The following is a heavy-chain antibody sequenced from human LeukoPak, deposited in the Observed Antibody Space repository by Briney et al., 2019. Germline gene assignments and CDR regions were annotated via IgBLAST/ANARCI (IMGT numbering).Heavy chain of an antibody. CDR1: GFTFSDYY. D-gene: IGHD1-1*01. V-gene: IGHV3-11*01. CDR2: ISSSGGTI. Sequence: GGSLRLSCAASGFTFSDYYMTWIRQAPGKGLEWVSYISSSGGTIYYADSVKGRFTISRDNAKNSLYLQMNGLRDDDMAVYYCARGWSTTRNNWFDPWGQGALVTASS. J-gene: IGHJ5*02. CDR3: ARGWSTTRNNWFDP.